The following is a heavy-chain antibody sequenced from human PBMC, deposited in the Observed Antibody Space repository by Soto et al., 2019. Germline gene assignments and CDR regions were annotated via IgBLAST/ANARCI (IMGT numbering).Heavy chain of an antibody. CDR1: GGSISSGDYY. CDR3: ARADYDILTGYYTVDY. J-gene: IGHJ4*02. CDR2: IYYSGST. Sequence: SETLSLTCTVSGGSISSGDYYWSWIRQPPGKGLEWIGYIYYSGSTYYNPSLKSRVTISVDKSKNQFSLKLSSVTAADTAVYYCARADYDILTGYYTVDYWGQGTLVTVSS. V-gene: IGHV4-30-4*01. D-gene: IGHD3-9*01.